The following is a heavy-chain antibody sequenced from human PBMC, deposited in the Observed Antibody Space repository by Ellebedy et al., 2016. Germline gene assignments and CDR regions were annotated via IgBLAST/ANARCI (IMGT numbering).Heavy chain of an antibody. D-gene: IGHD1-26*01. CDR1: GFTFSNAW. CDR2: IKSKTDGGTT. CDR3: TTTPVGAESDY. J-gene: IGHJ4*02. V-gene: IGHV3-15*01. Sequence: GGSLRLXCAASGFTFSNAWMSWVRQAPGKGLEWVGRIKSKTDGGTTDYAAPVKGRFTISRDDSKNTLYLQMNSLKTEDTAVYYCTTTPVGAESDYWGQGTLVTVSS.